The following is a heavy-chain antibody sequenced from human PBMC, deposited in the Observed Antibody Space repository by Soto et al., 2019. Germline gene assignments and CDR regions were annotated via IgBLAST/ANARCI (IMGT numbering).Heavy chain of an antibody. CDR3: ARPTGGHDAGGNYMDV. Sequence: QVQLLQSGSEVKKPGSSVKVSCRASGGSLSSYPVTWVRQAPGQGLEWMGRIIPIVGLTNYAQKFQGRVTITADKSTSTADMELSSLRSDDTAVYYCARPTGGHDAGGNYMDVWGKGNTVIVSS. V-gene: IGHV1-69*02. J-gene: IGHJ6*03. D-gene: IGHD2-8*02. CDR2: IIPIVGLT. CDR1: GGSLSSYP.